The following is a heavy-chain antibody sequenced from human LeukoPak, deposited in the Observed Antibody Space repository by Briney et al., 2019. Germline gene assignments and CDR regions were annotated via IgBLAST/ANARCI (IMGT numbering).Heavy chain of an antibody. D-gene: IGHD5-18*01. CDR1: GGSFSGYY. Sequence: SETLSLTCAVYGGSFSGYYWSWIRQPPGKGLEWIGEINHSGSTNYNPSLKSRVTISVDTSKNQFSLKLSSVTAADTAVYYLARTKDTAMVTPFQHWGQGTLVTVSS. J-gene: IGHJ1*01. V-gene: IGHV4-34*01. CDR3: ARTKDTAMVTPFQH. CDR2: INHSGST.